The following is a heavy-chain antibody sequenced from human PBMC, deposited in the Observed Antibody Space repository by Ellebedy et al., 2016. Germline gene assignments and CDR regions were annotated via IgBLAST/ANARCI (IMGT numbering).Heavy chain of an antibody. Sequence: SETLSLTCTVSGGSISSSSYYWGWIRQPPGKGLEWIGSIYYSGSTYYNPSLKSRVTISVDTSKNQFSLKLSSVTAADTAVYYCARQDTAMGHAFDIWGQGTMVTVSS. CDR2: IYYSGST. CDR1: GGSISSSSYY. V-gene: IGHV4-39*01. CDR3: ARQDTAMGHAFDI. J-gene: IGHJ3*02. D-gene: IGHD5-18*01.